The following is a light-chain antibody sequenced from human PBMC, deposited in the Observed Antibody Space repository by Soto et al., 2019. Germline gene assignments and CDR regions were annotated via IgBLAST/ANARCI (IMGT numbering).Light chain of an antibody. V-gene: IGLV1-40*01. CDR1: SSNIGAGFD. CDR2: DNT. Sequence: QSVLTQPPSVSGAPGQRVTISCTGSSSNIGAGFDVHWYQHLPGTAPKPLIYDNTNRPSGVPDRFSGSKSGTSASLAITGLQGEDEGDYYCQSYDSSLSGWLFGGGTKLTVL. CDR3: QSYDSSLSGWL. J-gene: IGLJ2*01.